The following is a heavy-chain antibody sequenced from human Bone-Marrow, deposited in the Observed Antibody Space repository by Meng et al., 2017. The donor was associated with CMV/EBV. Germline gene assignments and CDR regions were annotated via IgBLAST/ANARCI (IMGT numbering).Heavy chain of an antibody. D-gene: IGHD6-13*01. J-gene: IGHJ6*02. V-gene: IGHV4-61*01. CDR1: GGSVSSGSYY. CDR2: IYYSGST. Sequence: SETLSLTCTVSGGSVSSGSYYWSWIRQPPGKGLEWIGYIYYSGSTNYNPSLKSRVTISVDTSKNQFSLKLSSVTAADTAVYYCARGYMAAAYGMDVWGQGNTVSVSS. CDR3: ARGYMAAAYGMDV.